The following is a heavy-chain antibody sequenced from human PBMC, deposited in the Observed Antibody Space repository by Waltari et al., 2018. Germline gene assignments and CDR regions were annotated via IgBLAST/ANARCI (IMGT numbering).Heavy chain of an antibody. CDR2: IYSGGST. Sequence: EVQLVESGGGLVQPGGSLSLSCAASGFTVSSNYISWVRQAPGKGLEWVSVIYSGGSTYYADSVKGRFTISRDNSKNTLYLQMNSLRAEDTAVYYCARARRYSSTCMDVWGQGTTVTVSS. J-gene: IGHJ6*02. CDR3: ARARRYSSTCMDV. D-gene: IGHD6-13*01. CDR1: GFTVSSNY. V-gene: IGHV3-66*02.